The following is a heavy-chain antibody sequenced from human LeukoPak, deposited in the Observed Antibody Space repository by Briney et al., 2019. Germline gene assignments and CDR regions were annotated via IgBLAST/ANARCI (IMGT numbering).Heavy chain of an antibody. CDR2: MNPNSGNT. D-gene: IGHD5/OR15-5a*01. V-gene: IGHV1-8*01. J-gene: IGHJ4*02. CDR1: GYTFTSYD. CDR3: ARVVRYVRGYSVRYYFDY. Sequence: ASVKVSCKASGYTFTSYDINWVRQATGQGLEWMGWMNPNSGNTGYAQKFQGRVTMTRNTSISTAYMELSSLRSEDTAVYYCARVVRYVRGYSVRYYFDYWGQGTLVTVSS.